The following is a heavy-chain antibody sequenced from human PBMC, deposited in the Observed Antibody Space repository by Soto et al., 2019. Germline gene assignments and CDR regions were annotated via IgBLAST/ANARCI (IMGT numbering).Heavy chain of an antibody. CDR3: ARAAAAGTDFDY. Sequence: LSLTCTVSGGSISSGGYYWSWIRQHPGKGLEWIGYIYYSGSTYYNPSLKSRVTISVDTSKNQFSLKLSSVTAADTAVYYCARAAAAGTDFDYWGQGTLVTVSS. J-gene: IGHJ4*02. CDR2: IYYSGST. CDR1: GGSISSGGYY. V-gene: IGHV4-31*03. D-gene: IGHD6-13*01.